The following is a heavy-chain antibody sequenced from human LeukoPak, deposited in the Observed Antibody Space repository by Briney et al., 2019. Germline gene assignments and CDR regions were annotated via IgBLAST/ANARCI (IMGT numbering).Heavy chain of an antibody. CDR3: ARRRRGDYGRGYFDY. CDR1: GGSISSGSYY. CDR2: IYTSGST. D-gene: IGHD4-17*01. Sequence: SETLSLTCTVSGGSISSGSYYWSWIRQPAGRGLEWIGRIYTSGSTNYNPSLKSRVTISVDTSKNQFSLKLSSVTAADTAVYYCARRRRGDYGRGYFDYWGQGTLVTVSS. V-gene: IGHV4-61*02. J-gene: IGHJ4*02.